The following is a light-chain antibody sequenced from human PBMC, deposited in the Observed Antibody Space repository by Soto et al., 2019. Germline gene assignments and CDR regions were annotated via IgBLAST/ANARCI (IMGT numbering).Light chain of an antibody. CDR2: GAS. CDR3: QQYNNWPIT. Sequence: IVLTQSPGTLSLSPGERATLSCRSSQSVSSSYLAWYQQKPGQAPRLLIYGASSRATGIPDRFSGSGSGTDFTLTISRLEPEDFAVYYCQQYNNWPITLGQGTRLEIK. CDR1: QSVSSSY. V-gene: IGKV3-20*01. J-gene: IGKJ5*01.